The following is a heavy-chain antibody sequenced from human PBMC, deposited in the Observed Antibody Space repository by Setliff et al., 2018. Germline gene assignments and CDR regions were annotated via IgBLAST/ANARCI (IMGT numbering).Heavy chain of an antibody. Sequence: GSLRLSCVASGFTFSSHGMTWVRLAPGKGLEWISYISTSSSTIYYADSVKGRFTISRDNSRNTLYLQMSSLRGEDTAVYYCARGEKYYSDSSGYSLDFWGRGTLVTVSS. CDR1: GFTFSSHG. J-gene: IGHJ2*01. D-gene: IGHD3-22*01. CDR2: ISTSSSTI. CDR3: ARGEKYYSDSSGYSLDF. V-gene: IGHV3-48*01.